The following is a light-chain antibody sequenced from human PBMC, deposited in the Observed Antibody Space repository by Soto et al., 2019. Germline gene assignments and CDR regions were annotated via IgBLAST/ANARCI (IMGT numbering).Light chain of an antibody. CDR1: SRDVGGYKY. CDR2: EVS. J-gene: IGLJ3*02. V-gene: IGLV2-14*01. Sequence: QSALTQPASVSGSPGQSITISCTGTSRDVGGYKYVSWYQQQPGKAPKLVIYEVSNRPSGVSNRFSGSKSGNTASLTISGLQAEDEADYYCISYTSSNSWVFGGGTKLTVL. CDR3: ISYTSSNSWV.